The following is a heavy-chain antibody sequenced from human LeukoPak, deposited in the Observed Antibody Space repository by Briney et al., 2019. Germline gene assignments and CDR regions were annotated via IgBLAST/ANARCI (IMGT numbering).Heavy chain of an antibody. Sequence: PGGSLRLSCAASGFTFSSYSMNWVRQAPGKGLEWVSYISSSSTIYYADSVKGRFTISRDNAKNSLYLQMNSLRAEDTAVYYCARSSTGYMDVWGKGTTVTVSS. V-gene: IGHV3-48*01. CDR2: ISSSSTI. CDR3: ARSSTGYMDV. D-gene: IGHD2-15*01. CDR1: GFTFSSYS. J-gene: IGHJ6*03.